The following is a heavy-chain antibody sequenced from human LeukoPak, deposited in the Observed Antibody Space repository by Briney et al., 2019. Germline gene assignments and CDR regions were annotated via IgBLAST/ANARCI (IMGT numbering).Heavy chain of an antibody. D-gene: IGHD4-17*01. CDR3: ARDPNGNYVGAFDFQR. CDR1: GFTFSNYA. CDR2: ISGVNT. V-gene: IGHV3-23*01. J-gene: IGHJ1*01. Sequence: GGSLRLSCAASGFTFSNYALTWVRQAPGKGLEWVSSISGVNTHYADSVKGRFSISRDNYKNTLYLQMSSLRAEDTAVYYCARDPNGNYVGAFDFQRWGQGTLVTVPS.